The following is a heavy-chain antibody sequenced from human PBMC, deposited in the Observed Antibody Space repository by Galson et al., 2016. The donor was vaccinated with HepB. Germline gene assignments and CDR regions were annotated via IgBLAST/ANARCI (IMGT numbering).Heavy chain of an antibody. V-gene: IGHV3-30-3*02. CDR2: ISYDGSNK. D-gene: IGHD3-22*01. CDR1: AFTFNNYA. J-gene: IGHJ4*02. CDR3: ASGYYYDSSGYYSDF. Sequence: SLRLSCAVSAFTFNNYAMHWVRQAPGKGLEWVAFISYDGSNKYYSDSVKGRFAISRDNSRNTLSLQMNSLRAEGTAVYYCASGYYYDSSGYYSDFWGQGTLVTVSS.